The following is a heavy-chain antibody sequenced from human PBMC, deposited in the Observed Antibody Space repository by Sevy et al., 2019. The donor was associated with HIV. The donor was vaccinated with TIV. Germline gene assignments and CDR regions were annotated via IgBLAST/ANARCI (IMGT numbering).Heavy chain of an antibody. CDR1: GLSFRSYE. V-gene: IGHV3-48*03. CDR3: ATSRRDYYNYYFDY. Sequence: GGSLRLSYAASGLSFRSYELNWVRQAPGKGLQWISYISTGGGTIFYADSVKGRFTISRDNAKNSVFLQMNSLRAEDTAVYFCATSRRDYYNYYFDYWGHGTLVTVSS. CDR2: ISTGGGTI. J-gene: IGHJ4*01. D-gene: IGHD3-22*01.